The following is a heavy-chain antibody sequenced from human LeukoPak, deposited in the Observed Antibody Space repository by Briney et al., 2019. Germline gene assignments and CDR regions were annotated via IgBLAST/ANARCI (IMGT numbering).Heavy chain of an antibody. J-gene: IGHJ4*02. CDR3: ARGETRGGYFDY. D-gene: IGHD2-2*01. V-gene: IGHV4-59*01. CDR1: GGSISSYY. Sequence: SETLSLTCTVSGGSISSYYWSWIRQPPGKGLEWIGNIYYSGSTNYNPSLKSRVTMSVETPKNQFSLKLSSVPAADTAVYYCARGETRGGYFDYWGQGNLVTVSS. CDR2: IYYSGST.